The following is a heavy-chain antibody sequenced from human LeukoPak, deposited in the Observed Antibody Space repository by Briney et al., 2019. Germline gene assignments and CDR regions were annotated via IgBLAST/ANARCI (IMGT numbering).Heavy chain of an antibody. CDR2: IYHSGST. CDR1: GGSISSGGYY. Sequence: SQTLSLTCTVSGGSISSGGYYWSWIRQPPGKGLEWIGYIYHSGSTYYNPSPKSRVTISVDRSKNQFSLKLSSVTAADTAVYYCARDPPSGNYDFDYWGQGTLVTVSS. CDR3: ARDPPSGNYDFDY. J-gene: IGHJ4*02. D-gene: IGHD1-14*01. V-gene: IGHV4-30-2*01.